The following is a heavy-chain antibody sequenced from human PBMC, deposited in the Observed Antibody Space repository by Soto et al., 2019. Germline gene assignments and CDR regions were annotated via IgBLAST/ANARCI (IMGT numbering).Heavy chain of an antibody. Sequence: GESLKISCKGSGYSFTSYWIGWVRQMPGKGLEWMGIIYPGDSDTRYSPSFQGQVTIPADKSISTAYLQWSSLKASDTAMYYCAAGNVVSDYGMDVWGQGTTVTVSS. CDR2: IYPGDSDT. J-gene: IGHJ6*02. CDR3: AAGNVVSDYGMDV. D-gene: IGHD2-15*01. CDR1: GYSFTSYW. V-gene: IGHV5-51*01.